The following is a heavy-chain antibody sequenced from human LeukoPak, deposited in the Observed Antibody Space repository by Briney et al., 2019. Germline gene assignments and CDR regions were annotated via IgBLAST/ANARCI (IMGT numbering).Heavy chain of an antibody. D-gene: IGHD1-26*01. J-gene: IGHJ3*02. CDR2: IYYSGST. CDR1: GGSISSGDYY. CDR3: ARQRVGATAFDI. Sequence: SQTLSLTCTVSGGSISSGDYYWSWIRQPPGKGLEWIGYIYYSGSTYYNPSLKSRVTISVDTSKNQFSLKLSSVTAADTAVYYCARQRVGATAFDIWGQGTMVTVSS. V-gene: IGHV4-30-4*01.